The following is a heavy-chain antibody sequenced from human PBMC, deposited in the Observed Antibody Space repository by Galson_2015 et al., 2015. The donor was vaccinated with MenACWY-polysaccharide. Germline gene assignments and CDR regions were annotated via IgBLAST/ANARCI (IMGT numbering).Heavy chain of an antibody. CDR2: IYPYESAT. CDR3: ARHIGRYSNHFDF. J-gene: IGHJ4*02. D-gene: IGHD4-11*01. CDR1: GYTFTSYW. V-gene: IGHV5-51*01. Sequence: QSGAEANKPGESLMLSCRGSGYTFTSYWVGCARQMPENPREAMGIIYPYESATRYSPSFQGQVTISADKSNTTVYLQWSSLRASDTAMYYCARHIGRYSNHFDFWGQGTLVTVSS.